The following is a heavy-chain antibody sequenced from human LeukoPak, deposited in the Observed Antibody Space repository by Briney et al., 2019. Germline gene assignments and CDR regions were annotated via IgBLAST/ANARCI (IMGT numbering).Heavy chain of an antibody. V-gene: IGHV3-74*01. CDR3: ARESFLGATKI. D-gene: IGHD1-26*01. CDR2: INSDGSST. CDR1: GFTFSSYW. Sequence: GGSLRLSCAASGFTFSSYWMHWVRQAPGKGLVWVSRINSDGSSTSYADSVKGRFTISRDNAKNSLYLQMNSLRAEDTAVYYCARESFLGATKIWGQGTLVTVSS. J-gene: IGHJ4*02.